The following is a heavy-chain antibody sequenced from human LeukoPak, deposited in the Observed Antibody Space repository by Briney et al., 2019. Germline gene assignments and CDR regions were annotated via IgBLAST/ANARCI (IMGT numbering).Heavy chain of an antibody. D-gene: IGHD1-14*01. CDR2: IYTSGST. Sequence: PSETLSLTCTVSGGSVSSGSYYWSWIRQPAGKGLEWIGRIYTSGSTNYNPSLKSRVTMSVDTSKNQFSLKLSSVTAADTAVYYCARVSPGSEYWGQGTLVTVSS. V-gene: IGHV4-61*02. CDR1: GGSVSSGSYY. CDR3: ARVSPGSEY. J-gene: IGHJ4*02.